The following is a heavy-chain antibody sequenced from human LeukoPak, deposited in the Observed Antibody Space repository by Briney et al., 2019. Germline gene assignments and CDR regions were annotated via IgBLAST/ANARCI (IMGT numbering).Heavy chain of an antibody. J-gene: IGHJ6*03. D-gene: IGHD5-12*01. CDR2: IIPVFGTA. CDR1: GGTFSGYP. CDR3: ARVGIRWIQQNYYYMDV. Sequence: GASVRVSCKASGGTFSGYPISWVRQAPGQGLESMGGIIPVFGTASYAQKFQGRVTITADDSTGTASMDLSSLRSEDTAVYYCARVGIRWIQQNYYYMDVWGKGTTVTVSS. V-gene: IGHV1-69*13.